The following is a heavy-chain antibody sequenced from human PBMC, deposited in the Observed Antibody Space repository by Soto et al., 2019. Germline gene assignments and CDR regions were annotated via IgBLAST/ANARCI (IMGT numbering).Heavy chain of an antibody. CDR2: INSDGSST. CDR1: GFTFSSYW. D-gene: IGHD6-13*01. J-gene: IGHJ6*02. Sequence: PGGSLRLSCAASGFTFSSYWMHWVRQAPGKGLVWVSRINSDGSSTSYADSVKGRFTISRDNAKNTLYLQMNSLRAEDTAVYYCARQLVLGYTSYYYYGMDVWGQGTTVTVSS. CDR3: ARQLVLGYTSYYYYGMDV. V-gene: IGHV3-74*01.